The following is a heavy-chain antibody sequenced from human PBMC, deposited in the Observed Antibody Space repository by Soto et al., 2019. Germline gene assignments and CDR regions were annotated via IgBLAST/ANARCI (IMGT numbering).Heavy chain of an antibody. J-gene: IGHJ4*02. V-gene: IGHV4-39*01. CDR1: GGSISSSSYY. CDR2: IYYSGST. Sequence: SETLSLTCTVSGGSISSSSYYWGWIRQPPGKGLEWIGSIYYSGSTYYNPSLKSRVTISVDTSKNQFSLKLSSVTAADTAVYYCARQGGTTTDFDYWGQGTLVTVSS. CDR3: ARQGGTTTDFDY. D-gene: IGHD1-26*01.